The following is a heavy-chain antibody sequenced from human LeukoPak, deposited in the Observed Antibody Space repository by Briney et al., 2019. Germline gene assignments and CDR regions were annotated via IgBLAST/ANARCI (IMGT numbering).Heavy chain of an antibody. J-gene: IGHJ3*02. CDR1: GGSFSGYY. CDR3: AGDMVAATYAFDI. V-gene: IGHV4-59*01. D-gene: IGHD2-15*01. CDR2: IYYSGST. Sequence: SETLSLTCAVYGGSFSGYYWSWIRQPPGKGLEWIGYIYYSGSTNYNPSLKSRVTISVDTSKNQFSLKLSSVTAADTAVYYCAGDMVAATYAFDIWGQGTMVTVSS.